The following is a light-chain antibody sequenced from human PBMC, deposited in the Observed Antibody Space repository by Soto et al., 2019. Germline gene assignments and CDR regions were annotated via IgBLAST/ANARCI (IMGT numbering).Light chain of an antibody. Sequence: QSVLTQPPSVSGAPGQRVTISCTWSSSNIGAGYDVHWYQQLPGKAPKLLIYGNSNRPSGVPDRFSGSKAGTSASLAITGLQAEDEADYSCQSYDSSLSGAVVFGGGTKLTVL. CDR2: GNS. CDR3: QSYDSSLSGAVV. V-gene: IGLV1-40*01. CDR1: SSNIGAGYD. J-gene: IGLJ2*01.